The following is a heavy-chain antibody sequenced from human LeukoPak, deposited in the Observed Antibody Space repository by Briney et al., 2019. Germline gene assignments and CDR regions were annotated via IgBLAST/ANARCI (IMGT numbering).Heavy chain of an antibody. D-gene: IGHD2-21*02. CDR3: ARGGFYCGRDCYVDY. Sequence: SETLSLTCAVYGGSFSTYYWSWIRQPPGKGLEWIGEINHSGSTNYNPSLKSRVTISVDTSKNQFSLKLSSVTAADTAVYYCARGGFYCGRDCYVDYWGQGTLVTVSS. CDR2: INHSGST. J-gene: IGHJ4*02. V-gene: IGHV4-34*01. CDR1: GGSFSTYY.